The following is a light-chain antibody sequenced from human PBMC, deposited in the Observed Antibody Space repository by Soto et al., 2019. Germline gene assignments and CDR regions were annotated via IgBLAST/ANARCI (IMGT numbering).Light chain of an antibody. CDR1: QSVSSS. Sequence: EIVLTQSPGTLSLSPGERATLSCRASQSVSSSSLAWYQQKRGQAPRLLIHGASSRATGIPDRFSGSGSGTEFTLTISSLQSEDFAVYYCQQYNNWPPVVTFGQGTRLEIK. J-gene: IGKJ5*01. CDR2: GAS. V-gene: IGKV3D-15*01. CDR3: QQYNNWPPVVT.